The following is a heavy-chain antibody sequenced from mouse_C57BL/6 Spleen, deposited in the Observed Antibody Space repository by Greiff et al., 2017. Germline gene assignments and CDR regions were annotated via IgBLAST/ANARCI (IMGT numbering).Heavy chain of an antibody. Sequence: EVKVVESEGGLVQPGSSMKLSCTASGFTFSDYYMAWVRQVPEKGLEWVANINYDGSSTYYLDSLKSRFIISRDNAKNILYLQMSSLKSEDTATYYCAREDDYYGGFAYWGQGTLVTVSA. D-gene: IGHD1-1*01. J-gene: IGHJ3*01. CDR1: GFTFSDYY. CDR2: INYDGSST. V-gene: IGHV5-16*01. CDR3: AREDDYYGGFAY.